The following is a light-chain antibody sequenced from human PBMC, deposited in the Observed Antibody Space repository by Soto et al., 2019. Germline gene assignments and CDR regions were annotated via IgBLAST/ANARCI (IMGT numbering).Light chain of an antibody. V-gene: IGLV1-44*01. CDR3: AAWDDSLNGVA. CDR1: NSNIGSST. Sequence: QSVLTQPPSTSGTPGQRVIISCSGSNSNIGSSTVNWYQQLPGTAPKLLIYTNTQRPSGVPDRFSGSKSGSSASLAISGLQSEDEADYYCAAWDDSLNGVAFGGGTKLTVL. CDR2: TNT. J-gene: IGLJ2*01.